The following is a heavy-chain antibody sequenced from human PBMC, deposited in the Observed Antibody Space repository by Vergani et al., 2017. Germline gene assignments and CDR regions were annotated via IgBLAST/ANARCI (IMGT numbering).Heavy chain of an antibody. V-gene: IGHV3-11*05. CDR2: ISSSSRYT. CDR3: AGGFYCSSTSCYDWYFDL. Sequence: QVQLVESGGGLVKPGGSLRLSCAASGFTSSDYYMSWIRQAPGKGRVWVSYISSSSRYTNYADSVKGRFTISRDNAKNSQYLQMNSLRAEDTAVYYCAGGFYCSSTSCYDWYFDLWGRGTLVTVSS. J-gene: IGHJ2*01. CDR1: GFTSSDYY. D-gene: IGHD2-2*01.